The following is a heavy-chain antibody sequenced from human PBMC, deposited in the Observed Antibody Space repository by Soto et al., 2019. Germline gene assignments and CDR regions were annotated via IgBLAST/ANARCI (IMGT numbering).Heavy chain of an antibody. CDR2: IIPIFGTA. CDR3: ASAPGYSYGYGYYYYGMDV. V-gene: IGHV1-69*01. J-gene: IGHJ6*02. CDR1: GGTFSSYA. D-gene: IGHD5-18*01. Sequence: QVQLVQSGAEVKKPGSSVEVSCKASGGTFSSYAISWVRQAPGQGLEWMGGIIPIFGTANYAQKFQGRVTITADESTSTAYMELSSLRSEDTAVYYCASAPGYSYGYGYYYYGMDVWGQGTTVTVSS.